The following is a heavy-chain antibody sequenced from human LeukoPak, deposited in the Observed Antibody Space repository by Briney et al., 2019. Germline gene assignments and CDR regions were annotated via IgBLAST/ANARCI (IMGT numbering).Heavy chain of an antibody. Sequence: GESLKISCKGSGYSFNSYWIGWVRQMPGKGLEWMGIIYPGDSESRYSPSFQGQVTMSVNKSISTAYLQWSSLKASDTAMYYCARVGAAVVGKFDYWGQGTLVIVSS. CDR2: IYPGDSES. CDR1: GYSFNSYW. CDR3: ARVGAAVVGKFDY. V-gene: IGHV5-51*01. J-gene: IGHJ4*02. D-gene: IGHD6-19*01.